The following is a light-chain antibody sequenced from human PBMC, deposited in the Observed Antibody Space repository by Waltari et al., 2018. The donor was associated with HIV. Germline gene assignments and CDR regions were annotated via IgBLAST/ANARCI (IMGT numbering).Light chain of an antibody. CDR2: GAS. J-gene: IGKJ4*01. Sequence: EIVLTQSPGTLSLSPGESATLSCRASQSVSSSYLAWYQQKPGQAPRLLIYGASSRATGIPDRFSGSGSGTDFTLTISRLEPEDFAVYYCQQYGSSRLLTFGGGTKVEIK. CDR3: QQYGSSRLLT. CDR1: QSVSSSY. V-gene: IGKV3-20*01.